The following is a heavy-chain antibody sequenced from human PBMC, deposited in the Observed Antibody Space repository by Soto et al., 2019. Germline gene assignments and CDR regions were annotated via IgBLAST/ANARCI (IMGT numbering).Heavy chain of an antibody. CDR1: GYRFSTSG. V-gene: IGHV1-3*01. CDR3: ARDSQRVQILRTGWFDP. J-gene: IGHJ5*02. CDR2: INAADGDT. D-gene: IGHD1-1*01. Sequence: QVQLVQSGAELKKPGASVKISCETSGYRFSTSGIHWLRQAPGQSLEWMGWINAADGDTKYSQKFQGRVTLSRDTTESNPYMELSSLTFEDTFICYCARDSQRVQILRTGWFDPWGQGTVVTVSS.